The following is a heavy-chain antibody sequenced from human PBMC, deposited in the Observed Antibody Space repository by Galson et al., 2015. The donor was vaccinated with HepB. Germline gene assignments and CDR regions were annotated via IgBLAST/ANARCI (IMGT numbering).Heavy chain of an antibody. CDR3: ATARYASSAPGY. V-gene: IGHV1-18*01. J-gene: IGHJ4*02. CDR1: GYTFSNYG. D-gene: IGHD6-6*01. CDR2: IATYNGDT. Sequence: SVKVSCKASGYTFSNYGISWLRQGPGQGLEWVGWIATYNGDTNYALNLQGRVTITTDTSTATVYMELRSLRSDDTAVYYCATARYASSAPGYWGQGTLVTVSS.